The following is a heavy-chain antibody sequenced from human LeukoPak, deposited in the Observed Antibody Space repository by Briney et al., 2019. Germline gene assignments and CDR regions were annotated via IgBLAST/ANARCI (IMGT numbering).Heavy chain of an antibody. V-gene: IGHV3-7*01. Sequence: GGSLRLSCAASAFTFSSYWMTWVRQAPGKGLEWVANIKADGSDKSYVDSAKGRFTVSRDNAKNSLYLQMNSLRAEDTAVYYCAKGYSGYDWSLVDYWGQGTLVTVSS. CDR2: IKADGSDK. D-gene: IGHD5-12*01. J-gene: IGHJ4*02. CDR3: AKGYSGYDWSLVDY. CDR1: AFTFSSYW.